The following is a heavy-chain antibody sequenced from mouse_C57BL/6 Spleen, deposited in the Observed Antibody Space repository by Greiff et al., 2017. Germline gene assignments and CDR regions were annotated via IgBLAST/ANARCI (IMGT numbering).Heavy chain of an antibody. V-gene: IGHV1-74*01. CDR2: IHPSDSDT. CDR3: ATIYYGNYGTY. D-gene: IGHD2-1*01. J-gene: IGHJ3*01. CDR1: GYTFTSYW. Sequence: QVQLQQPGAELVKPGASVKVSCKASGYTFTSYWMHWVKQRPGQGLEWIGRIHPSDSDTNYNQKFKGKATLTVDKSSSTAYMQHSSLTSEDSAVYYCATIYYGNYGTYWGQGTLVTVSA.